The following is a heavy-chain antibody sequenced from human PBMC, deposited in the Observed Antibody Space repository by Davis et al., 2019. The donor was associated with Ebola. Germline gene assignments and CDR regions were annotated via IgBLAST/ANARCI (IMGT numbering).Heavy chain of an antibody. CDR2: ISGHSGHT. Sequence: ASVKVSCKASGYTFTSYGISWVRQAPGQGLEWVGWISGHSGHTNYAQKFQGRVTMTRDTSTSTAYMELRTLGSDDTAVYYCAREPQPLGGSCYSLGCYFDFWGQGTLVTVSS. J-gene: IGHJ4*02. CDR1: GYTFTSYG. V-gene: IGHV1-18*01. D-gene: IGHD2-15*01. CDR3: AREPQPLGGSCYSLGCYFDF.